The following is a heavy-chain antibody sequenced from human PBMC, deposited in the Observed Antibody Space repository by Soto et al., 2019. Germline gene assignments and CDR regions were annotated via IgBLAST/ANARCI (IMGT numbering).Heavy chain of an antibody. D-gene: IGHD3-10*01. CDR1: GGFINNPTYY. CDR2: ILYSGST. J-gene: IGHJ4*02. CDR3: ARVATDPHGPGIDS. V-gene: IGHV4-31*03. Sequence: QVQLQESGPGLVKSSQTLSLTCTVSGGFINNPTYYWSWIRQRPGKGLEWIGYILYSGSTYYNPSLKSRATISVDTSQRQFSLKLSTVTAADTAFYYCARVATDPHGPGIDSWGQGSLVTVSS.